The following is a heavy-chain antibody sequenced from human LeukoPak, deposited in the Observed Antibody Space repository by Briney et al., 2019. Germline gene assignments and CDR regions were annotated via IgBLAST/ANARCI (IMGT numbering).Heavy chain of an antibody. Sequence: SETLSLTCAVSGGSISSGGYSWSWIRQPPGKGLEWIGYIYHSGSTYYNPSLKSRVTISLDRSKNQFSLKLSSVTAADTAVYYCARRSGSSYYFDYWGQGTLVTVSS. CDR2: IYHSGST. CDR3: ARRSGSSYYFDY. J-gene: IGHJ4*02. D-gene: IGHD1-26*01. V-gene: IGHV4-30-2*01. CDR1: GGSISSGGYS.